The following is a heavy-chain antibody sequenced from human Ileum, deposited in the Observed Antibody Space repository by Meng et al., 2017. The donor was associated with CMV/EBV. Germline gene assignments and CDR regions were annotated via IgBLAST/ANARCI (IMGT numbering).Heavy chain of an antibody. J-gene: IGHJ6*02. Sequence: GGSLRLSCAASGFTFDDYAMHWVRQALGKGLEWVSGISGNSGSIGYADSVKGRFTISRDNAKYSLYLQMNSLRADDTALYYCAKDNSAEAGNYYGMAVWGQGTTVTVSS. CDR2: ISGNSGSI. CDR1: GFTFDDYA. D-gene: IGHD1-14*01. V-gene: IGHV3-9*01. CDR3: AKDNSAEAGNYYGMAV.